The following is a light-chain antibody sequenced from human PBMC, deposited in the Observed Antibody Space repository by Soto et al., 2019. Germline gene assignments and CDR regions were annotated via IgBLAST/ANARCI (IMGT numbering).Light chain of an antibody. Sequence: DIQMTQSPSSLSASVGDRVTITCRASQSISSYLNWYQQXXGKAPXXLXYDASNLETGVPSRFSGGGSGTHFTVTISNLQPEDIATYYCQQYDNLPPTWTFGQGTKVDNK. CDR1: QSISSY. CDR2: DAS. J-gene: IGKJ1*01. CDR3: QQYDNLPPTWT. V-gene: IGKV1-33*01.